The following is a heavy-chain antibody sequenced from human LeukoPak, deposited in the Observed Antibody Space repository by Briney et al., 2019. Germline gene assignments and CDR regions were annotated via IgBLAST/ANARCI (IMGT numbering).Heavy chain of an antibody. D-gene: IGHD3-10*01. CDR2: IIPIFGTA. V-gene: IGHV1-69*05. J-gene: IGHJ4*02. CDR3: ARGNYYGSGSYDTD. CDR1: GGTFSSYA. Sequence: ASVKVSCKASGGTFSSYAISWVRQAPGQGLEWMGGIIPIFGTANYAQKFQGRVTITTDESTSTAYMELSSLRSEDTAVYYCARGNYYGSGSYDTDWGQGTLVTVSS.